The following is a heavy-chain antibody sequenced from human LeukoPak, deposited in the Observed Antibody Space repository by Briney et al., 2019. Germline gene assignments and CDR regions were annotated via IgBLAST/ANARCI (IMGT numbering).Heavy chain of an antibody. CDR1: GYTLTELS. Sequence: ASVTVSCKVSGYTLTELSMHWVRQAPGKGLEWMGGFDPEDGETIYAQKFQGRVTMTEDTSTDTAYMELSSLRSEDTAVYYCATDLYNWKRAFDPGGQGTLVTVS. J-gene: IGHJ5*02. D-gene: IGHD1-1*01. CDR2: FDPEDGET. V-gene: IGHV1-24*01. CDR3: ATDLYNWKRAFDP.